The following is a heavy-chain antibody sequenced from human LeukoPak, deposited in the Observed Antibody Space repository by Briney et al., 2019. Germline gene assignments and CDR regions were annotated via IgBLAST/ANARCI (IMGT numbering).Heavy chain of an antibody. V-gene: IGHV5-51*01. CDR1: GYNFTSYW. CDR2: IYPGDSDT. J-gene: IGHJ4*02. D-gene: IGHD3-22*01. CDR3: ARGFVGSGYHFDY. Sequence: GESLKISCKGSGYNFTSYWIGWVRQMPGEGLDWMAIIYPGDSDTRYSPSFQGQVTISADKSISTAYLQWSSLKASDTAMYYCARGFVGSGYHFDYWGQGTLVTVSS.